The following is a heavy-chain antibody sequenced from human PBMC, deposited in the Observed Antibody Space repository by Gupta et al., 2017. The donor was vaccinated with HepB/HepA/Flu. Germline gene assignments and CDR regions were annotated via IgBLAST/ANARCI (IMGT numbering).Heavy chain of an antibody. CDR3: TGVTGDGRVGLADY. Sequence: EVQLVESGGGLVQPGGSLRLSCEASGFSLNNYFLHWLRQGPGKGLEWVSHINRDGRSTAYADSVKGRFIISRDNARNTLYLQMNSLRDEDTAVYYCTGVTGDGRVGLADYWGQGTLVTVSS. D-gene: IGHD7-27*01. V-gene: IGHV3-74*01. CDR2: INRDGRST. J-gene: IGHJ4*02. CDR1: GFSLNNYF.